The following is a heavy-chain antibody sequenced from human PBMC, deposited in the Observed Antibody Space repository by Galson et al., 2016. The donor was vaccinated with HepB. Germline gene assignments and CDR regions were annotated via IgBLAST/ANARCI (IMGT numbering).Heavy chain of an antibody. CDR1: GYTFSDFY. CDR3: ATAPDYYDTNAYYYYMDV. J-gene: IGHJ6*03. CDR2: IDPVDGKT. V-gene: IGHV1-69-2*01. Sequence: VKVSCKVSGYTFSDFYMHWVQQAPGKGLEWMGLIDPVDGKTIYAEKYQGRVTMTADTSTDTAYMELSSLRSEDTAVYYCATAPDYYDTNAYYYYMDVWGKGTTVTVSS. D-gene: IGHD3-22*01.